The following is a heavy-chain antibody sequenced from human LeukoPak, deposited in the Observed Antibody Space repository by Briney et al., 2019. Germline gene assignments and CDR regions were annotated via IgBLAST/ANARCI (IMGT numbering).Heavy chain of an antibody. V-gene: IGHV3-7*01. D-gene: IGHD7-27*01. Sequence: GGSLRLSCTASGFTFSGAWMTWVRRAPGKGLEWVANIREDGTEKNYVDSVKGRFTISRDNAKNSLSLQMSNLRDDDTAIYYCARHVGISFWGQGTLVTVSS. CDR1: GFTFSGAW. CDR2: IREDGTEK. J-gene: IGHJ4*02. CDR3: ARHVGISF.